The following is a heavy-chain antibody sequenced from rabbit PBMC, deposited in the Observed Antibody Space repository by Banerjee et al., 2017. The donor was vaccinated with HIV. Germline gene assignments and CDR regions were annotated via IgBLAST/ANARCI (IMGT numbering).Heavy chain of an antibody. J-gene: IGHJ4*01. CDR1: GFSFSSNYW. CDR3: ARDLAGVIGWNFNL. D-gene: IGHD4-1*01. Sequence: EESGGDLVKPEGSLTLTCTASGFSFSSNYWLCWVRQAPGKGLEWIACIDGGSSGGTYYASWAKGRFTISKASWTTVTLQMTSLTAADTASYFCARDLAGVIGWNFNLWGPGTLVTVS. V-gene: IGHV1S45*01. CDR2: IDGGSSGGT.